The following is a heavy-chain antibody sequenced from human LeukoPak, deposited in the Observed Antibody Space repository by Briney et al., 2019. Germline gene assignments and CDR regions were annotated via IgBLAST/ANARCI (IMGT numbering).Heavy chain of an antibody. J-gene: IGHJ4*02. D-gene: IGHD1-26*01. V-gene: IGHV4-59*12. CDR3: ARNHRSYSGSYYVYVSSHFDY. CDR1: GGSISSYY. CDR2: IYYSGST. Sequence: PSETLSLTCTVSGGSISSYYWSWIRQPPGKGLEWIGYIYYSGSTNYNPSLKSRVTISVDTSKNQFSLKLSSVTAADTAVYYCARNHRSYSGSYYVYVSSHFDYWGQGTLVTVSS.